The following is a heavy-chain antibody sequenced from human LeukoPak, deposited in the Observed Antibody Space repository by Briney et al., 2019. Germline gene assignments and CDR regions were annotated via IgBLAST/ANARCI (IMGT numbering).Heavy chain of an antibody. D-gene: IGHD6-19*01. Sequence: GGSLRLSCAASGFTFSDYYMSWIRQAPGKGLEWVSYISSGGSTIYYADSVKGRFTISRDNAKNSLYLQMNSLRAEDTAVYYCARGHSSGWYQLFLYGMDVWGQGTTVTVSS. V-gene: IGHV3-11*01. CDR1: GFTFSDYY. J-gene: IGHJ6*02. CDR2: ISSGGSTI. CDR3: ARGHSSGWYQLFLYGMDV.